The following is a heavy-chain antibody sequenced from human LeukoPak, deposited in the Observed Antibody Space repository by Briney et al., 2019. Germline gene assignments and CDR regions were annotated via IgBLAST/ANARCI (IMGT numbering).Heavy chain of an antibody. Sequence: PSETLSLTCTVSGGSISSYYWSWIRQPPGKGLEWMGYIYYSGSTNYNPSLKSRVTISVDTSKNQFSLKLSSVTAADTAVYYCARQGNGYNSPLGYWGQGTLVTVSS. CDR1: GGSISSYY. CDR3: ARQGNGYNSPLGY. J-gene: IGHJ4*02. D-gene: IGHD5-24*01. V-gene: IGHV4-59*08. CDR2: IYYSGST.